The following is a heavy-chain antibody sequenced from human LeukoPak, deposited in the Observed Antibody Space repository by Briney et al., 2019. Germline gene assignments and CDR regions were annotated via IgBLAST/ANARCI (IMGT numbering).Heavy chain of an antibody. CDR2: ISAYNGNT. J-gene: IGHJ4*02. Sequence: ASVKVSCKASGYTFTSYYLHWVRQAPGQGLEWMGWISAYNGNTNYAQKLQGRVTMTTDTSTSTAYMELRSLRSDDTAVYYCARAYCSGGSCYLPSDDYWGQGTLVTVSS. CDR1: GYTFTSYY. D-gene: IGHD2-15*01. V-gene: IGHV1-18*04. CDR3: ARAYCSGGSCYLPSDDY.